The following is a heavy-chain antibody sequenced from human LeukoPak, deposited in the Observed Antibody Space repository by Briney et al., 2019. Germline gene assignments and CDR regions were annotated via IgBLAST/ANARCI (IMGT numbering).Heavy chain of an antibody. CDR1: GFSFSSYW. CDR3: VRKFDY. CDR2: ISTDGSDT. Sequence: GGSLRLSCVASGFSFSSYWMHWVRQVPGKGLEWVSSISTDGSDTSYADSVKGRFTISRDNAKNTLYMQMHSLRADDTAVYYCVRKFDYWGQGTLVTVSS. V-gene: IGHV3-74*01. J-gene: IGHJ4*02.